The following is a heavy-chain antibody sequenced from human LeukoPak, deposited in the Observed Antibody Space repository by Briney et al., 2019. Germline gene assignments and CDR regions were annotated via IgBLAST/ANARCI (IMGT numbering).Heavy chain of an antibody. D-gene: IGHD3-22*01. Sequence: GGSLRLSCAASGFTFSSYAMSWVRQAPGKGLEWVSANSGSGGSTYYADTVKGRLTISRDNSKNTLYLQMNSLRAEDTAVYYCAKGPSDYYDSSGYYLIDYWGQGTLVTVSS. CDR2: NSGSGGST. CDR1: GFTFSSYA. J-gene: IGHJ4*02. V-gene: IGHV3-23*01. CDR3: AKGPSDYYDSSGYYLIDY.